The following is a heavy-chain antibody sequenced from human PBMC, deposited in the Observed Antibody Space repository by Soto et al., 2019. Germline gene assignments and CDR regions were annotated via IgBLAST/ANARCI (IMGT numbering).Heavy chain of an antibody. CDR3: ASHYDSSGYYYRGLDY. Sequence: QVQLVQSGAEVKKPGSSVKVSCKASGGTFSSYAISWVRQAPGQGLEWMGGIIPIFGTADYAQKFQGRVTITADESTSXGNMGLSSLRSEDTAVYYCASHYDSSGYYYRGLDYWGQGTLVTVSS. D-gene: IGHD3-22*01. CDR2: IIPIFGTA. J-gene: IGHJ4*02. CDR1: GGTFSSYA. V-gene: IGHV1-69*12.